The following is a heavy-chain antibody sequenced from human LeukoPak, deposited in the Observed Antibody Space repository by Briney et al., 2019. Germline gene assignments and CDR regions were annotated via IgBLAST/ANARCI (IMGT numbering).Heavy chain of an antibody. CDR3: ARVRTGYSDY. CDR2: IRYDGSNK. J-gene: IGHJ4*02. CDR1: GFTFSSYG. V-gene: IGHV3-30*02. Sequence: GGSLRLSCAASGFTFSSYGMHWVRQAPGKGLEWVAFIRYDGSNKYYADSVKGRFTISRGNSKNTLYLQMNNLRAEDTAVYYCARVRTGYSDYWGQGTLVTVSS. D-gene: IGHD3/OR15-3a*01.